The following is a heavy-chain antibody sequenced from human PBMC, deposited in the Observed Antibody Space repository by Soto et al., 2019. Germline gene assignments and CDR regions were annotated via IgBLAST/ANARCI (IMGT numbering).Heavy chain of an antibody. CDR3: ARAINFDFWSDSQSGYYFDY. CDR1: GGSVSSGSYY. Sequence: PSETLSLTCTVSGGSVSSGSYYWSWIRQPPGKGLECIGYMSYRGTTNYNPSLKSRVTISTDTSRKQISLKLSSVTAADTAVYYCARAINFDFWSDSQSGYYFDYWGRGTLVTAPQ. V-gene: IGHV4-61*01. J-gene: IGHJ4*02. CDR2: MSYRGTT. D-gene: IGHD3-3*01.